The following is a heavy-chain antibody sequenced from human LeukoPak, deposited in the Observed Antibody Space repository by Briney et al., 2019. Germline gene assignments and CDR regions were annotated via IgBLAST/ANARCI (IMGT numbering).Heavy chain of an antibody. V-gene: IGHV1-24*01. CDR1: GYTLTELS. D-gene: IGHD3-22*01. Sequence: ASVNVSCKVSGYTLTELSMHWVRQAPGKGLEWMGGFDPEDGETIYAQKFQGRVTMTEDTSTDTAYMELSSLRSEDTAVYYCANGDSSGYYYFDYWGQGTLVTASS. CDR2: FDPEDGET. CDR3: ANGDSSGYYYFDY. J-gene: IGHJ4*02.